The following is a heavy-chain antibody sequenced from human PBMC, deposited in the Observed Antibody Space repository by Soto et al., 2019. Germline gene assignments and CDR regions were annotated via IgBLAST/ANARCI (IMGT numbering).Heavy chain of an antibody. Sequence: QVQLQESGPGLVKPSETLSLTCTVSGGSISSYYGSWIRQPPGKGLEWIGYIYYSGRTNYNPSLKSRVTISVDTSKNQFSLKLSSVTAADTAVYYCARRANRLGFDYWGLGTLVTVSS. CDR1: GGSISSYY. J-gene: IGHJ4*02. CDR2: IYYSGRT. V-gene: IGHV4-59*08. D-gene: IGHD2-21*01. CDR3: ARRANRLGFDY.